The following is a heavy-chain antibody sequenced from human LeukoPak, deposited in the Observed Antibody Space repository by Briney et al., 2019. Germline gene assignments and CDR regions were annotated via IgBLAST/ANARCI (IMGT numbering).Heavy chain of an antibody. Sequence: GGSLRLSCAASGFAFSSYAMHWVRQAPGKGLEWVAVISYDGSNGFYADSVKGRFTISRDNSKNTLYLQMNSLRPDDTAVYYCARDQSGGARGYTNPAYRYYYGMDVWGQGTPVTVSS. CDR3: ARDQSGGARGYTNPAYRYYYGMDV. V-gene: IGHV3-30-3*01. CDR2: ISYDGSNG. J-gene: IGHJ6*02. D-gene: IGHD3-16*02. CDR1: GFAFSSYA.